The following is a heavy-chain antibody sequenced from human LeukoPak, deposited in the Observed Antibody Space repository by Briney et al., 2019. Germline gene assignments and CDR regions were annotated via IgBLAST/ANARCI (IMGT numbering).Heavy chain of an antibody. D-gene: IGHD6-6*01. J-gene: IGHJ5*02. CDR3: ARDQGIAARRRSGNWFDP. CDR1: GGTFSSYA. V-gene: IGHV1-69*05. CDR2: IIPIFGTA. Sequence: ASVKVSCKASGGTFSSYAISWVRQAPGQGLEWMGGIIPIFGTANYAQKFQGRVTITTDESTSTAYMELSSLRSEDTAVYYCARDQGIAARRRSGNWFDPWGLGTLVTVSS.